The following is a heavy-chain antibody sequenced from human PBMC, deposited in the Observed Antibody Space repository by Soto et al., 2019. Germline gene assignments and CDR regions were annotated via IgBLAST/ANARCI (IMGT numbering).Heavy chain of an antibody. CDR3: AREADYYDSSGVFDY. V-gene: IGHV4-4*07. D-gene: IGHD3-22*01. CDR1: GGSISSYY. CDR2: IYTSGST. Sequence: TLSLTCTVSGGSISSYYWSWIRQPAGKGLEWIGRIYTSGSTNYNPSLKSRVTMSVDTSKNQFSLKLSSVTAADTAVYYCAREADYYDSSGVFDYWGQGTLVTVSS. J-gene: IGHJ4*02.